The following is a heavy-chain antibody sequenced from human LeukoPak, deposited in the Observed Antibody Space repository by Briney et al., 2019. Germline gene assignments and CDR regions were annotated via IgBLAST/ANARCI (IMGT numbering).Heavy chain of an antibody. Sequence: GESLKISCKGSGYSFTTYWIAWARQMPGKGLEWMGIIYPGDSETRYSPSFQGQVTMSAAKSISTAYLQWSSLKASDTAMYYCARRHFHSSSWQNFDYWGQGTLVTVSS. D-gene: IGHD6-13*01. CDR3: ARRHFHSSSWQNFDY. V-gene: IGHV5-51*01. CDR2: IYPGDSET. CDR1: GYSFTTYW. J-gene: IGHJ4*02.